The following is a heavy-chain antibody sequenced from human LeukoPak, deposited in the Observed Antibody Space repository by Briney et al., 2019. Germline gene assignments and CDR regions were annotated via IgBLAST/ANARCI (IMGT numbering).Heavy chain of an antibody. D-gene: IGHD2-21*02. V-gene: IGHV3-73*01. CDR1: GFTFSGSA. CDR2: IRTKGNSYAT. Sequence: GGSLRLSCAASGFTFSGSAVHWVRQASGKGLERVGRIRTKGNSYATAYAASVKGRFTISRDDSKNTAYLQMNSLKTEDTAVYYCTLEGRIGDPSFSFDYWGRGTLVTVSS. J-gene: IGHJ4*02. CDR3: TLEGRIGDPSFSFDY.